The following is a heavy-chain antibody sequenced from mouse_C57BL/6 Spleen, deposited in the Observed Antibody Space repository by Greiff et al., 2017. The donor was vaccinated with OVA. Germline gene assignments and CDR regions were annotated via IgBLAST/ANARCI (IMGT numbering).Heavy chain of an antibody. J-gene: IGHJ4*01. CDR3: ARLTTVPYYAMDY. CDR1: GYTFTSYG. D-gene: IGHD1-1*01. CDR2: IYPRSGNT. V-gene: IGHV1-81*01. Sequence: VKLQQSGAELARPGASVKLSCKASGYTFTSYGISWVKQRTGQGLEWIGEIYPRSGNTYYNEKFKGKATLTADKSSSTAYMELRSLTSEDSAVYFCARLTTVPYYAMDYWGQGTSVTVSS.